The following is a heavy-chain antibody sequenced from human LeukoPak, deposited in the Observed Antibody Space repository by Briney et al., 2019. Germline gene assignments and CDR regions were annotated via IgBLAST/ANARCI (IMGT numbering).Heavy chain of an antibody. V-gene: IGHV3-23*01. D-gene: IGHD6-19*01. CDR3: AKEAAMGAKQWLVGYFDY. CDR1: GFAFSSYA. Sequence: GGSLRLSCAASGFAFSSYAMSWVRQAPGKGLEWVSAISGSGGSTYYADSVKGRFTISRDNSKNTLYLQMNSLRAEDTAVYYCAKEAAMGAKQWLVGYFDYWGQGTLVTVSS. CDR2: ISGSGGST. J-gene: IGHJ4*02.